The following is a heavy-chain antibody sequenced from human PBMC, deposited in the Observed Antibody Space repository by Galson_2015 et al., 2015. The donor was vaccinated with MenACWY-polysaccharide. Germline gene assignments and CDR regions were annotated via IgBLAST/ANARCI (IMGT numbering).Heavy chain of an antibody. CDR3: ASGLAELARPLKD. V-gene: IGHV1-24*01. CDR2: FDPEDGGT. Sequence: SVKVSCKVSGSTVADLSMHWVRQAAGKGPEWMGAFDPEDGGTLYAPKFQDRVTITVDTSTDTAYMEMSGLKSEDTAIYYCASGLAELARPLKDWGHGSLVTVSS. CDR1: GSTVADLS. J-gene: IGHJ4*01. D-gene: IGHD1-1*01.